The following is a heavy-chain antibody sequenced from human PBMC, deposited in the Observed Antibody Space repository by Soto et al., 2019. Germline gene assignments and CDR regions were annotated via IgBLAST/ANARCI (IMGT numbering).Heavy chain of an antibody. CDR3: ARDFDPRGYYDSSGYDAFDI. D-gene: IGHD3-22*01. V-gene: IGHV3-21*01. J-gene: IGHJ3*02. CDR1: GFTFSSYS. CDR2: ISSSSSYI. Sequence: PGGSLRLSCAASGFTFSSYSMNWVRQAPGKGLEWVSSISSSSSYIYYADSVKGRLTISRDNAKNSLYLQMNSLRAEDTAVYYCARDFDPRGYYDSSGYDAFDIWGQGTMVTVS.